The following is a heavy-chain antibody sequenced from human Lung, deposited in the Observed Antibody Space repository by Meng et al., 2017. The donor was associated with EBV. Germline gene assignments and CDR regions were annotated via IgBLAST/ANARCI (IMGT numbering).Heavy chain of an antibody. J-gene: IGHJ5*02. V-gene: IGHV4-30-4*08. CDR1: GFTFSSYA. CDR3: AREYSSSSGLPGP. CDR2: IYDSGST. D-gene: IGHD6-6*01. Sequence: GARLGSGGGLVKPGGYLRLSCGDSGFTFSSYAMSWVRQAPGKGLEWIGYIYDSGSTSYNPSLMSRVTISVDTSRNQFSLKLTSVTAADTAVYYCAREYSSSSGLPGPWGQGTLVTVSS.